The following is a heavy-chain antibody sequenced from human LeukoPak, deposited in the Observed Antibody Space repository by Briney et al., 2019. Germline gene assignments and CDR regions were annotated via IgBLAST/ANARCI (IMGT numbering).Heavy chain of an antibody. CDR2: IYGGGRT. CDR3: ARAYSSSFNFDY. CDR1: GFTVGSNY. V-gene: IGHV3-66*01. D-gene: IGHD6-6*01. Sequence: GGSLGLSCAASGFTVGSNYMSWVRQAPGKGLEWVSVIYGGGRTYYAHSVEGRFTISRDNSKNTLYLQMNSLRAEDTAVYYCARAYSSSFNFDYWGQGTLVTVSS. J-gene: IGHJ4*02.